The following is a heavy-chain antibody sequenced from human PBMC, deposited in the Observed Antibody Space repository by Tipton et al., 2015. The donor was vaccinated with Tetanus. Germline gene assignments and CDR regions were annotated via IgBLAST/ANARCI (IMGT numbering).Heavy chain of an antibody. CDR1: GYNFATFW. D-gene: IGHD3-10*01. J-gene: IGHJ5*02. V-gene: IGHV5-51*01. CDR3: AIHGWGAWYSWFDP. CDR2: IYPGASSA. Sequence: QLVQSGAAVKKPGESLKISCQTSGYNFATFWIGWVRQKPGKGLEWMGIIYPGASSARYSPTFPGRVTISADRSTTTAYLQWDSLKVSDTAVYFCAIHGWGAWYSWFDPWGQGTLVTVSS.